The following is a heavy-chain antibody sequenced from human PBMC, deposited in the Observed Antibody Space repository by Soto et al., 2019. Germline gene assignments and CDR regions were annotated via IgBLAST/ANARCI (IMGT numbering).Heavy chain of an antibody. CDR3: ARARGLMGFGVVITRYYFDY. CDR2: INHSGST. D-gene: IGHD3-3*01. J-gene: IGHJ4*02. V-gene: IGHV4-34*01. Sequence: SETLSLTCAVYGGSFSGYYWSWIRQPPGKGLEWIGEINHSGSTNYNPSLKSRVTISVDTSKNQFSLKLSSVTAADTAVYYCARARGLMGFGVVITRYYFDYSGQGTLVTVSS. CDR1: GGSFSGYY.